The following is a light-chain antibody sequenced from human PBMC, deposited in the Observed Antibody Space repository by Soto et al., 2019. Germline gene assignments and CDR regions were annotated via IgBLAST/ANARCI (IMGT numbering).Light chain of an antibody. Sequence: EIVMTQSPATLSVSPGERATLSCRASQSVSSDFAWYQQKPGRAPRLLIYGASTRATGIPAKFSGGGSGTEFTLTISSLQSEDFAIYYCQQYKDGWTFGQGTKVDIK. CDR1: QSVSSD. CDR3: QQYKDGWT. CDR2: GAS. J-gene: IGKJ1*01. V-gene: IGKV3-15*01.